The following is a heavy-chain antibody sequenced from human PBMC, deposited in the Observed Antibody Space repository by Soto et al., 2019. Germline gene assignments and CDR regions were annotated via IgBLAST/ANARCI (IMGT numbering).Heavy chain of an antibody. V-gene: IGHV3-30-3*01. CDR1: GFTFSSYA. Sequence: HPGGSLRLSCAASGFTFSSYAMHWVRQAPGKGLEWVAVISYDGSNKYYADSVKGRFTISRDNSKNTLYLQMNSLRAEDTAVYYCARDRYYYDSSGYYDYWGQGTLVTVSS. D-gene: IGHD3-22*01. CDR3: ARDRYYYDSSGYYDY. CDR2: ISYDGSNK. J-gene: IGHJ4*02.